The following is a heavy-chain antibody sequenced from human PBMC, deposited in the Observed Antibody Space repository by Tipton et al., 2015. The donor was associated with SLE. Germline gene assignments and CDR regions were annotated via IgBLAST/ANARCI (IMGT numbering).Heavy chain of an antibody. Sequence: TLSLTCTVSGGSISSYYWSWIRQPPGKGLEWIGYIYYSGSTNYNPSLKSRVTISVDTSKNQFSLKLSSVTAADTAVYYCASGRAVAAGDLFDCWGQGFLVTVSS. CDR3: ASGRAVAAGDLFDC. CDR2: IYYSGST. D-gene: IGHD6-25*01. CDR1: GGSISSYY. J-gene: IGHJ4*02. V-gene: IGHV4-59*01.